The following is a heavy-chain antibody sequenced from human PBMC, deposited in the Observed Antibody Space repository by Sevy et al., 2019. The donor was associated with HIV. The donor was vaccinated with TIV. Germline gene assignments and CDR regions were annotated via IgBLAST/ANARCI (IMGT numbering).Heavy chain of an antibody. J-gene: IGHJ6*03. D-gene: IGHD5-18*01. CDR3: ARDPSYSYGPWNYYYYYYMDV. CDR2: ISSSSSTI. V-gene: IGHV3-48*02. Sequence: GGSLRLSCAASGFTFSSYSMNWVRQAPGKGLEWVSYISSSSSTIYYADSVKGRFTISSDNAKNSLYLQMNSLRDEDTAVYYCARDPSYSYGPWNYYYYYYMDVWGKGTTVTVSS. CDR1: GFTFSSYS.